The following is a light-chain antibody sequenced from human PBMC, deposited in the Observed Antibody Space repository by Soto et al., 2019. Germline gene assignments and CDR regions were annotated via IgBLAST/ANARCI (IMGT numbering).Light chain of an antibody. J-gene: IGLJ2*01. V-gene: IGLV2-11*01. CDR2: DVS. CDR3: CSYAGRYTLL. Sequence: QSVLTQPRSVSGSPGQSVTISCTGTSSDVGGYNYVSWYQHHPGKAPKLMIFDVSERPSGVPDRFSGSKSGNTASLTISGLQAEDEADYYCCSYAGRYTLLFGGGTKVTVL. CDR1: SSDVGGYNY.